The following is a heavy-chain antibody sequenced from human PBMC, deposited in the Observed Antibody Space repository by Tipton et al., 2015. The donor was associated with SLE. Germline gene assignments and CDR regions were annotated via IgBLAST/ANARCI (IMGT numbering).Heavy chain of an antibody. CDR3: TKDIGPVEMATIHHGACDI. D-gene: IGHD5-24*01. CDR1: GFTLSVYS. Sequence: LSCVAPGFTLSVYSMNWVRQAPGKGLEWVSFISSTSSYTFYADSVKGRFTISRDNAKNSLYLQMNSLRAEDTALYYCTKDIGPVEMATIHHGACDIWGRGTMVTVSS. CDR2: ISSTSSYT. V-gene: IGHV3-21*04. J-gene: IGHJ3*02.